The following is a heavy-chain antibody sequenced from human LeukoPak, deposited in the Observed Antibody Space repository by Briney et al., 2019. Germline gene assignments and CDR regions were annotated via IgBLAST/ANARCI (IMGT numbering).Heavy chain of an antibody. Sequence: GGSLRLTCAASGFTFSSYGMHWVRHAPAKGLEWGAVIWYDGSNKYYADSAKDRFTISRDNSKNRLYLQMNSLIPEDTAAYYCARFLVVPAAIQYYFFVMDVWGEGTAPSVSS. D-gene: IGHD2-2*01. CDR1: GFTFSSYG. V-gene: IGHV3-33*01. CDR2: IWYDGSNK. CDR3: ARFLVVPAAIQYYFFVMDV. J-gene: IGHJ6*04.